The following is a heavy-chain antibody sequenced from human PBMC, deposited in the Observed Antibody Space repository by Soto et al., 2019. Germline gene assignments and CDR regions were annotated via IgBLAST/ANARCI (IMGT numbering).Heavy chain of an antibody. Sequence: ETLSLTCSVSGGSINSYWWSWIRQPAGKGLEWIGRVYSSGTTDYNPSLNSRATMSVETSKNQFSLKLSSVTAADTAVYYCARDIGSYAYGEGYWGQGIQVTVSS. J-gene: IGHJ4*02. V-gene: IGHV4-4*07. CDR3: ARDIGSYAYGEGY. CDR1: GGSINSYW. CDR2: VYSSGTT. D-gene: IGHD3-10*01.